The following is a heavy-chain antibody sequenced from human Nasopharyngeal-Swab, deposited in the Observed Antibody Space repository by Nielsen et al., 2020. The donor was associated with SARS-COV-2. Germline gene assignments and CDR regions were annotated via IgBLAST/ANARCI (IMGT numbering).Heavy chain of an antibody. D-gene: IGHD5-18*01. CDR3: ARVDTVHGDFDY. J-gene: IGHJ4*02. Sequence: WIRQPPGKGLEWIGYIYYSGSTNYNPSLKSRVTISVDTSKNQFSLKLSSVTAADTAVYYCARVDTVHGDFDYWGQGTLVTVSS. CDR2: IYYSGST. V-gene: IGHV4-59*01.